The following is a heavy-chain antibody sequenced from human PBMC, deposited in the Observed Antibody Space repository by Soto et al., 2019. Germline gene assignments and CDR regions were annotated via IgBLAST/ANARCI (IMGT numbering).Heavy chain of an antibody. CDR2: ISYDGSNK. J-gene: IGHJ4*02. D-gene: IGHD5-12*01. Sequence: QVQLVESGGGVVQPGRSLRLSCAASGFTFSSYGMHWVRQAPGKGLEWVAVISYDGSNKYYADSVKGRFTISRDNSKNTLYLQMTSLRAEDTAVYYCAKDREMATIQVDFDYWGQGTLVTVSS. CDR1: GFTFSSYG. V-gene: IGHV3-30*18. CDR3: AKDREMATIQVDFDY.